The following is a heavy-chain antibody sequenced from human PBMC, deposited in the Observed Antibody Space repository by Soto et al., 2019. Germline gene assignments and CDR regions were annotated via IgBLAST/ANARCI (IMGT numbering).Heavy chain of an antibody. V-gene: IGHV1-46*02. CDR2: IHPSGGGT. CDR1: GYTFNTYY. Sequence: ASVKVSCKPSGYTFNTYYLHWVRQAPGQALEWMGVIHPSGGGTTYAQKFLGRVTVTRDTSTSTVFMELSSLRSDDTAVYYCARGGNLGGVTAIFDYGGEGTRVPFSS. J-gene: IGHJ4*02. D-gene: IGHD2-21*02. CDR3: ARGGNLGGVTAIFDY.